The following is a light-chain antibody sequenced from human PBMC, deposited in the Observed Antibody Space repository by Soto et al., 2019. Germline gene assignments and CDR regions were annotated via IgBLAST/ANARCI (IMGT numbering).Light chain of an antibody. CDR3: ISYTSSSTLYV. CDR1: SSDVGGYNY. CDR2: EVS. J-gene: IGLJ1*01. Sequence: QSALTQPASVSGSPGQSITISCTGTSSDVGGYNYVSWYQQHPGKAPKLMIYEVSNRPSGVSNRFSGSKSGNTASLTISGLQAEDEADYSCISYTSSSTLYVFGTGTKLTVL. V-gene: IGLV2-14*01.